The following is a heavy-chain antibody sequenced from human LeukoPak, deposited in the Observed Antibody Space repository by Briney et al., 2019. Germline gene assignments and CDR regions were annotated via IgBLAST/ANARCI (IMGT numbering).Heavy chain of an antibody. D-gene: IGHD3-10*01. J-gene: IGHJ6*03. CDR3: ARGPYASGSYYRDYYYYYMDV. CDR1: GGTFSSYA. CDR2: IIPIFGTA. V-gene: IGHV1-69*13. Sequence: GASVKVSCKASGGTFSSYAISWVRQAPGQGLEWMGGIIPIFGTANYAQKFQGRVTITADESTSTAYMELSSLRSEDTAVYYCARGPYASGSYYRDYYYYYMDVWGKGTTVTISS.